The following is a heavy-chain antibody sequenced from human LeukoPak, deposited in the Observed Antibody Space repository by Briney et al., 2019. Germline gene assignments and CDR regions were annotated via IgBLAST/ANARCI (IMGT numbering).Heavy chain of an antibody. CDR3: ARGNTGTTGTTTPFDY. Sequence: ASVKVSCKASGYTFTSYYMHWVRQAAGQGVEWMGIINPSGGSTSYVQKFQGRVTMTRDMSTSTVYMELSSLRSEDTAVYYCARGNTGTTGTTTPFDYWGQGTLVTVSS. D-gene: IGHD1-1*01. V-gene: IGHV1-46*01. CDR1: GYTFTSYY. J-gene: IGHJ4*02. CDR2: INPSGGST.